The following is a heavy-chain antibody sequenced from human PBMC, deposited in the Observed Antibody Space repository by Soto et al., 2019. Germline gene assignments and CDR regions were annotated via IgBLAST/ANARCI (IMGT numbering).Heavy chain of an antibody. CDR1: GGSVSRGSYY. J-gene: IGHJ5*02. V-gene: IGHV4-61*01. CDR3: ARVRYSDFSSGYTNWFDP. D-gene: IGHD3-3*01. CDR2: IYYSGST. Sequence: ETLSLTCTVSGGSVSRGSYYWSWIRQPPGKGLEWIGYIYYSGSTNYNPSLKSRVTISVDTSKNQFSLKLSSVTAADTAVYYCARVRYSDFSSGYTNWFDPWGQGTLVTVSS.